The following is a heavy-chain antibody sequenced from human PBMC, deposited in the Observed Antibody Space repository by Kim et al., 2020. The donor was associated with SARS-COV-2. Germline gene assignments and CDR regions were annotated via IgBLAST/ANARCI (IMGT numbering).Heavy chain of an antibody. J-gene: IGHJ6*02. V-gene: IGHV4-34*01. Sequence: SETLSLTCAVYGGSFSGYYWSWIRQPPGKGLEWIGEINHSGSTNYNPSLKSRVTISVDTSKNQFSLKLSSVTAADTAVYYCARHPGYSSGWYRSNGMDVWGQGTTVTVSS. CDR1: GGSFSGYY. CDR3: ARHPGYSSGWYRSNGMDV. CDR2: INHSGST. D-gene: IGHD6-19*01.